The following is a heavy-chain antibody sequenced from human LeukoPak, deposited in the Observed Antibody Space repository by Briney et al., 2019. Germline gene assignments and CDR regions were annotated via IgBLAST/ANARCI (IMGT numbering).Heavy chain of an antibody. V-gene: IGHV5-51*01. D-gene: IGHD5-12*01. CDR3: ARRYSGYDLHMDV. J-gene: IGHJ6*03. Sequence: GESLKISCKGSGYRFTSYWIGWVRQMPGKGLEWMGIIYPGDSDTRYSPSFQGQVTISADKSISTAYLQWSSLKASDTAMYYCARRYSGYDLHMDVWGKGTTVTVSS. CDR2: IYPGDSDT. CDR1: GYRFTSYW.